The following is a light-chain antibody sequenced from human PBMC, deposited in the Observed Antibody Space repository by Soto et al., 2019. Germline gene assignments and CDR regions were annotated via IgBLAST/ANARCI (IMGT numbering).Light chain of an antibody. CDR2: QNS. CDR3: HKRQSWPRT. CDR1: QYINTR. V-gene: IGKV3-11*01. Sequence: EIVLTQSPATLSSFPGDSVTLSCRASQYINTRLAWYQHRLGQAPRLLIYQNSIRAAGIPDRFSASGSGTDLTLTISEVQPEDFALYYCHKRQSWPRTCGQGTKVDIK. J-gene: IGKJ1*01.